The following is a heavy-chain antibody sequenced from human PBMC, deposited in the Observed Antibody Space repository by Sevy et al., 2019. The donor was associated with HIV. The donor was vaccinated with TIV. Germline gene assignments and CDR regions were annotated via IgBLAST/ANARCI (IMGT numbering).Heavy chain of an antibody. J-gene: IGHJ4*02. CDR1: GFTFSSYA. V-gene: IGHV3-23*01. D-gene: IGHD3-10*01. Sequence: GESLKISCAASGFTFSSYAMSWVRQAPGKGLEWVSAISGSGGSTYYADSVKGRFTISRDNSKNTLYLQMNSLRAEDTAVYYCAKLILSYGSGSYAFDYWGQGTLVTVSS. CDR3: AKLILSYGSGSYAFDY. CDR2: ISGSGGST.